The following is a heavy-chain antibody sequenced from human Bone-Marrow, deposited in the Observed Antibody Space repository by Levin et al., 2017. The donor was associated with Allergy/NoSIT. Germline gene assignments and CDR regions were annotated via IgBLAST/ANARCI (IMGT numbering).Heavy chain of an antibody. V-gene: IGHV3-74*01. J-gene: IGHJ5*02. CDR2: IHGDGGRT. Sequence: EASVKVSCAASGFTFSTYWMHWVRQVPGKGLVWVSRIHGDGGRTNYADSVKGRFTISRDNAKNTLYLQMNSLRDEDTAVYYCAKDGGGESMPSWGQGTLVTVSS. D-gene: IGHD2-15*01. CDR1: GFTFSTYW. CDR3: AKDGGGESMPS.